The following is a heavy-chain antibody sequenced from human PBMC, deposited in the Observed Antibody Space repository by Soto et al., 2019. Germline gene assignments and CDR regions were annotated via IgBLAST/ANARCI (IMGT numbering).Heavy chain of an antibody. D-gene: IGHD3-9*01. CDR2: INPSGGGT. CDR3: ARTASDFDWLLYEDY. J-gene: IGHJ4*02. CDR1: GYTFTSYY. V-gene: IGHV1-46*01. Sequence: GASVKVSCKASGYTFTSYYMHWVRQAPGQGLEWMGIINPSGGGTSYAQKFQGRVTMTRDTSTSTVYMELSSLRSEDTAVYYCARTASDFDWLLYEDYWGQGTLVTVSS.